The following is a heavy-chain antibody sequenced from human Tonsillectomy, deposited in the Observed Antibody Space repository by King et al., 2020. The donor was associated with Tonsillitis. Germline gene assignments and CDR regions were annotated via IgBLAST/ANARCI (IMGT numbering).Heavy chain of an antibody. J-gene: IGHJ4*02. CDR3: ARAKEHDGIAPLGY. CDR1: GGTFSSYA. CDR2: IIPIFGTA. D-gene: IGHD6-6*01. Sequence: QLVQSGAEVKKPGSSVKVSCKASGGTFSSYAISWVRQAPGQGLEWMGGIIPIFGTANYAQKFQGRVTITADESPSTAYMERSSLRSEDTAVYYCARAKEHDGIAPLGYWGQGTLVTVSS. V-gene: IGHV1-69*01.